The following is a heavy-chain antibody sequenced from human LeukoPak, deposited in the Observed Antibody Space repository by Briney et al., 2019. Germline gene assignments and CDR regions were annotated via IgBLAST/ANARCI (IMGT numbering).Heavy chain of an antibody. CDR3: AKDSDLLDP. CDR1: GFSFSYYS. D-gene: IGHD3-10*01. Sequence: PGGSLRLSCEASGFSFSYYSMNWVRQAPGKGPEWVAYIGGSDSNIYYADSVRGRFTISRDNAKNSLYLQMNSLRDEDTAVDYCAKDSDLLDPWGQGTLVTVSS. CDR2: IGGSDSNI. J-gene: IGHJ5*02. V-gene: IGHV3-48*02.